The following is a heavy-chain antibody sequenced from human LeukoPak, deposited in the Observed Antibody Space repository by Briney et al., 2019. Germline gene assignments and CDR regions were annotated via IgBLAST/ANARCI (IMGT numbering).Heavy chain of an antibody. CDR1: GYTFTGYY. D-gene: IGHD3-3*01. V-gene: IGHV1-18*04. Sequence: ASVKVSCKASGYTFTGYYMHWVRQAPGQGLEWMGWINPYNGNTDYGQKFQGRFTMTTDTSTSTAYMELRSLRSDDTAVYYCARELYGRFEYWGQGTLVTVSS. J-gene: IGHJ4*02. CDR3: ARELYGRFEY. CDR2: INPYNGNT.